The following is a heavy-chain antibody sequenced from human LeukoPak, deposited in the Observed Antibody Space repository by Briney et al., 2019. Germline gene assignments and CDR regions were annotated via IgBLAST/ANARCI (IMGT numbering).Heavy chain of an antibody. CDR2: IKQDGSER. J-gene: IGHJ4*02. CDR3: ARDWGAYYHFFDY. Sequence: PGGSLRLSCEASGFSMSVYWMSWVRQAPGKGLEWVGNIKQDGSERNYVDSVKGRFTISRDNAKKSLYLQINSLRAEDTAVYYCARDWGAYYHFFDYRGQGTLVTVSS. D-gene: IGHD3-22*01. V-gene: IGHV3-7*01. CDR1: GFSMSVYW.